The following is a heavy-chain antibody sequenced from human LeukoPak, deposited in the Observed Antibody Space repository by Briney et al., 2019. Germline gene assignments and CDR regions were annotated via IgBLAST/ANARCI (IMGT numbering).Heavy chain of an antibody. V-gene: IGHV1-46*01. CDR3: ARAVNTPIYYFEY. D-gene: IGHD1/OR15-1a*01. CDR1: GYTFTSNY. Sequence: ASVKVSCKAFGYTFTSNYMHWVRQAPGQGLEWMGIINPSGGSTSYAQKFQGRVTMSRDTSTSTVYMELSSLRSDDTAVYYCARAVNTPIYYFEYWGQGALVTVSS. J-gene: IGHJ4*02. CDR2: INPSGGST.